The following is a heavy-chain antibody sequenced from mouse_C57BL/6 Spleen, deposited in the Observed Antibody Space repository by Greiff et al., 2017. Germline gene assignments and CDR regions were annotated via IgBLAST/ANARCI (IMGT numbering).Heavy chain of an antibody. J-gene: IGHJ3*01. CDR1: GYTFTSYW. CDR3: ETAPAWFAY. V-gene: IGHV1-69*01. CDR2: IDPSDSYT. Sequence: VQLQQPGAELVMPGASVKLSCKASGYTFTSYWMHWVKQRPGQGLEWIGEIDPSDSYTNYNQKFKGKSTLTVDKSSSTAYMQLSSLTSEDAAVYYCETAPAWFAYWGQGTLVTVAA.